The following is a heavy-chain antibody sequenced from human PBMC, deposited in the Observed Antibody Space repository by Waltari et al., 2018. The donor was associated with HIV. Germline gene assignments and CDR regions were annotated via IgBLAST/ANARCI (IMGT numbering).Heavy chain of an antibody. V-gene: IGHV3-33*01. D-gene: IGHD6-13*01. CDR3: ARDRSSSWYGKDYHYFGMDV. CDR2: IWYDGSNK. J-gene: IGHJ6*02. CDR1: GFTFSRYG. Sequence: QVQVVQSGGGVVQPGRSLRLSCAGAGFTFSRYGMHWVRPAPGKGLEWVALIWYDGSNKYYADSVKGRFAISRDNSKNTVYLQMNSLRAEDTAVYYCARDRSSSWYGKDYHYFGMDVWGQGTTVTVSS.